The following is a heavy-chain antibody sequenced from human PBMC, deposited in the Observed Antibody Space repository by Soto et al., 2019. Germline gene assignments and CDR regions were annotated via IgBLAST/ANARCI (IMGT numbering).Heavy chain of an antibody. V-gene: IGHV4-34*01. CDR2: INHSGST. J-gene: IGHJ6*03. CDR1: GGSFSGYY. D-gene: IGHD2-21*02. Sequence: SETLSLTCAVYGGSFSGYYWNWIRQPPGKGLEWIGEINHSGSTNFNPSLKSRVTISVDTSNKQFSLNLSSVTAADTAVYYCARGSFVTHYYYYHLDVWGKGTPVTVSS. CDR3: ARGSFVTHYYYYHLDV.